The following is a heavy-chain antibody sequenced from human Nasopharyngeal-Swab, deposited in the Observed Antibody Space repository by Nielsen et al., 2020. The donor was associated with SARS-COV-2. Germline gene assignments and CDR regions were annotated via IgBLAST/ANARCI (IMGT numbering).Heavy chain of an antibody. D-gene: IGHD4-11*01. CDR3: AKETYNSTYYFFDS. Sequence: GGSLRLSCAASGFRFDDYAMHWVRQTPGKGLEWVSLISKDCGTTYYADSVKGRFTISRDNSKNSLYLQVNSLRTEDTALYYCAKETYNSTYYFFDSWGQGTLVTVSS. CDR1: GFRFDDYA. V-gene: IGHV3-43*02. J-gene: IGHJ4*02. CDR2: ISKDCGTT.